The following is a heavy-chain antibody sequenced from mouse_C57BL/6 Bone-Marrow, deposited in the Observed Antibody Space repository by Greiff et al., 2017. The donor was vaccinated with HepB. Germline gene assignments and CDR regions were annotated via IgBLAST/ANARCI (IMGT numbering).Heavy chain of an antibody. CDR2: IDPSDSYT. V-gene: IGHV1-50*01. CDR1: GYTFTSYW. CDR3: ARTPPLIYYGNYDAMDY. Sequence: QVQLQQPGAELVKPGASVKLSCKASGYTFTSYWMQWVKQRPGQGLEWIGEIDPSDSYTNYNQKFKGKATLTVDTSSSTAYMQLSSLTSEDSAVYYCARTPPLIYYGNYDAMDYWGQGTSVTVSS. D-gene: IGHD2-1*01. J-gene: IGHJ4*01.